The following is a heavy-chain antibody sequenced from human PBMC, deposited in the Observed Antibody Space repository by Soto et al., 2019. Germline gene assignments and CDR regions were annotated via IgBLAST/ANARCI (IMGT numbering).Heavy chain of an antibody. Sequence: GASVKVSCKASGYTFTSYYMHWVRQAPGQGLEWMGIINPSGGSTSYAQKFQGRVTMTRDTSTSTVYMELSSLRSEDTAVYYCARDPNRVGYYDIFPVSSWFDPWGQGTLVTVSS. CDR2: INPSGGST. CDR1: GYTFTSYY. D-gene: IGHD3-9*01. CDR3: ARDPNRVGYYDIFPVSSWFDP. V-gene: IGHV1-46*01. J-gene: IGHJ5*02.